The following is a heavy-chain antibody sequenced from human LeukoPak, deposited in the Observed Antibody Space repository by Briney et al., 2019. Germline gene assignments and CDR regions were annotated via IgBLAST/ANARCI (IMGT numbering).Heavy chain of an antibody. V-gene: IGHV3-21*01. CDR1: GFTFSDYS. Sequence: GGSLRLSCAASGFTFSDYSMNWVRQAPGKGLEWVSSISRSSRHVYYAGSVKGRFTISRDNAKNSLYLQMNSLRAEDTAVYYCASTWIFDYWGQGTLVTVSS. CDR2: ISRSSRHV. D-gene: IGHD1-1*01. J-gene: IGHJ4*02. CDR3: ASTWIFDY.